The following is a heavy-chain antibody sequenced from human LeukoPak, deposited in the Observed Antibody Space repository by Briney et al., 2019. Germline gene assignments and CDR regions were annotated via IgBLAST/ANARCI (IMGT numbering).Heavy chain of an antibody. V-gene: IGHV4-59*01. J-gene: IGHJ3*02. CDR1: GGSINRYY. CDR2: ISYSGST. Sequence: SETLSLTCTVSGGSINRYYWSWIRQPPRKGVEWMGYISYSGSTNYSPSLKSRVTISEDTTKNQFYLKLSSVTAADTAVYYCASGGYYGSGAFHIWGQGTMVTVSS. CDR3: ASGGYYGSGAFHI. D-gene: IGHD3-10*01.